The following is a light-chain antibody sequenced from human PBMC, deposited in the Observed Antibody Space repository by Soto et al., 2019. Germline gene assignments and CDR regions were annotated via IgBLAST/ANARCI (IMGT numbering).Light chain of an antibody. CDR3: QQYARSPYT. J-gene: IGKJ2*01. V-gene: IGKV3-20*01. CDR1: QTVTSGY. Sequence: EIVLTQSPGTLSLSPVERAILSCRASQTVTSGYLAWYQQRPGLAPRLLIFGASNRATDIPDRFSGSGSGTDFTLTISGLEPDDFAVFYCQQYARSPYTFGQGTNLEI. CDR2: GAS.